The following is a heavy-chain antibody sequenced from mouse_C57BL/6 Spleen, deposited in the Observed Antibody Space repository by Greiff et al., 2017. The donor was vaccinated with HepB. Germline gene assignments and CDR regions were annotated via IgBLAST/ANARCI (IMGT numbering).Heavy chain of an antibody. D-gene: IGHD1-2*01. J-gene: IGHJ1*03. CDR2: IDPSDSYT. CDR1: GYTFTSYW. V-gene: IGHV1-59*01. CDR3: ARGYGLKGYFDV. Sequence: VQLQQPGAELVRPGTSVKLSCKASGYTFTSYWMHWVKQRPGQGLEWIGVIDPSDSYTNYNQKFKGKATLTVDTSSSTAYMQLSSLTSEDSAVYYCARGYGLKGYFDVWGTGTTVTVSS.